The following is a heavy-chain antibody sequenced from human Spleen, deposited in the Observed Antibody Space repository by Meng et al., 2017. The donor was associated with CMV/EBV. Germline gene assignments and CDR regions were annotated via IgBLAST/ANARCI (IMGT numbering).Heavy chain of an antibody. CDR3: ARDLRRLSSSVDY. Sequence: GGSLRLSCAASGFTVSNNYMSWVRQAPGKGLEWVSVIYSGGYAYYADSVKGRFTISRDNSKNTLYLQMNSLRAEDTAVYYCARDLRRLSSSVDYWGQGTLVTVSS. CDR2: IYSGGYA. CDR1: GFTVSNNY. J-gene: IGHJ4*02. D-gene: IGHD6-13*01. V-gene: IGHV3-66*02.